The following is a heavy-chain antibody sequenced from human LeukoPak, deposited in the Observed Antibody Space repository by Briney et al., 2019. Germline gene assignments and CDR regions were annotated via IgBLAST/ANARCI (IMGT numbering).Heavy chain of an antibody. V-gene: IGHV4-59*01. Sequence: ETLSLTCTVSGGSISSYYWSWIRQPPGKGLEWIGYIYYSGSTNYNPSLKSRVTISVDTSKNQFSLKLSSVTAADTAVYYCARARGVAYIDYWGQGTLVTVSS. CDR1: GGSISSYY. CDR3: ARARGVAYIDY. J-gene: IGHJ4*02. D-gene: IGHD2-21*01. CDR2: IYYSGST.